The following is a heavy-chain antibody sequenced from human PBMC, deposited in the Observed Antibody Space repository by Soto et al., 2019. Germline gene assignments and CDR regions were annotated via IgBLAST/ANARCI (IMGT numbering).Heavy chain of an antibody. D-gene: IGHD2-8*01. CDR1: GGSFSGYY. CDR2: INHSGST. J-gene: IGHJ6*02. V-gene: IGHV4-34*01. Sequence: SETLSLTCAVYGGSFSGYYWSWIRQPPGKGLEWIGEINHSGSTNYNPSLKSRVTISVDTSKNQFSLKLSSVTAADTAVYYCARGGGYCTNGVCRYYYGMDVWGQGTTVPVSS. CDR3: ARGGGYCTNGVCRYYYGMDV.